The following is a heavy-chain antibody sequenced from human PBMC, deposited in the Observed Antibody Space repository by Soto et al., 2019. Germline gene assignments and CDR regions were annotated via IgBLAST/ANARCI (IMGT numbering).Heavy chain of an antibody. J-gene: IGHJ4*02. CDR2: NSYSGDT. V-gene: IGHV4-61*01. Sequence: SETLSLTCTVSGASVSSGTYYWSWIRQPPGKGLESIGYNSYSGDTYYNPSLKGRVTISLDKSENQFSLKVTSLTAADTAVYYCASRDPGTSVDYWGQGTLVTVSS. CDR1: GASVSSGTYY. D-gene: IGHD1-7*01. CDR3: ASRDPGTSVDY.